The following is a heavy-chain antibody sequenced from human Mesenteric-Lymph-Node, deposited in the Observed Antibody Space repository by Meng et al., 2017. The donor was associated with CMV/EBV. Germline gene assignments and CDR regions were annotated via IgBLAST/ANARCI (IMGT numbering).Heavy chain of an antibody. CDR3: AYFGDLPPLW. J-gene: IGHJ4*02. Sequence: QQQQAGPGLVKSSQTVSVICTHSSDSIYSNNAAWNWIRQSPSRGLEWLRRTIYRCETYTDYAVSVQRRISVTLDTSKNQPSLHLNCVTPEDTAVYYCAYFGDLPPLWWGQGTLVTVSS. D-gene: IGHD3-16*01. CDR1: SDSIYSNNAA. V-gene: IGHV6-1*01. CDR2: TIYRCETYT.